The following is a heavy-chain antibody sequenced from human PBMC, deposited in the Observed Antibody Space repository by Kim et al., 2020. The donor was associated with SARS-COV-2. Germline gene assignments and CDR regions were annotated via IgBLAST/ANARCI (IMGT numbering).Heavy chain of an antibody. D-gene: IGHD2-21*01. Sequence: YYRDPVKGLFTISRHNSKNTLYLKMNSPRAEDTAIYYCAKTSSTFKFPTWGQGTLVTVSS. CDR3: AKTSSTFKFPT. V-gene: IGHV3-23*01. J-gene: IGHJ1*01.